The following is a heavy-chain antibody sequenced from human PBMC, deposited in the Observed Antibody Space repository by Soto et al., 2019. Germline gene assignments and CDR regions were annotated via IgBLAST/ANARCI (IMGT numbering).Heavy chain of an antibody. Sequence: EVQLLESGGGLVQPGGSLRLSCAASGFIFSNYPMNWVRQAPGKGLDWVSTISNSADTYYPDSVNGRFTVSRDNSKNTLYLQMNSQRDEDTAVYYCAKASLYCSGRICFTFDYWGQGALVTVSS. CDR3: AKASLYCSGRICFTFDY. CDR1: GFIFSNYP. CDR2: ISNSADT. V-gene: IGHV3-23*01. J-gene: IGHJ4*02. D-gene: IGHD2-15*01.